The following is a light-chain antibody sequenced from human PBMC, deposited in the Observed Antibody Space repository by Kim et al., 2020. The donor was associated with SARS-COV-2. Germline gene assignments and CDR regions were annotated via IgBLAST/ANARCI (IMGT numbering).Light chain of an antibody. CDR3: GSYRSDTTLI. J-gene: IGLJ2*01. CDR1: RGDIGGYDR. Sequence: QSALTQPPSVSGSPGQSVTISCTGTRGDIGGYDRVSWFRQSPGTAPKLIMSEVTKRPSGVPDRFSGSKSGSTASLTISGLQAEDEADYYCGSYRSDTTLIFGGGTKLTVL. CDR2: EVT. V-gene: IGLV2-18*02.